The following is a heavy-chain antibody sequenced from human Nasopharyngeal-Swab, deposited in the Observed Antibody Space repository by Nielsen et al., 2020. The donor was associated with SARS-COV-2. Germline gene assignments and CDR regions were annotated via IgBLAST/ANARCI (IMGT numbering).Heavy chain of an antibody. J-gene: IGHJ5*02. D-gene: IGHD6-19*01. CDR1: GFTFSSYW. Sequence: ETLSLTCAASGFTFSSYWMSWVRQAPGKGLEWVANIKQDGSVKYYVDSVKGRFTISRDNAKTSLYLQMNSLRAEDTAVYYCARAQGGGWQWLGQDRWFDPWGQGTLVTVSS. V-gene: IGHV3-7*01. CDR3: ARAQGGGWQWLGQDRWFDP. CDR2: IKQDGSVK.